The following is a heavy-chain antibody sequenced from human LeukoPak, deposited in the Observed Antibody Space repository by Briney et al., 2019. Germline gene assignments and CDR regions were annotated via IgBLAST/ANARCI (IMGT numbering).Heavy chain of an antibody. CDR2: INNDGSVT. D-gene: IGHD3-22*01. J-gene: IGHJ3*02. CDR1: GFTFSRYW. V-gene: IGHV3-74*01. CDR3: ARDYDSSGYYEADAFDI. Sequence: PGGSLRLSCAASGFTFSRYWMHWVRQAPGQGLVWVSRINNDGSVTTYADSVKGRFTISRDNAKNTLYLQMNSLRAEDTAIYYCARDYDSSGYYEADAFDIWGQGTMVTVSS.